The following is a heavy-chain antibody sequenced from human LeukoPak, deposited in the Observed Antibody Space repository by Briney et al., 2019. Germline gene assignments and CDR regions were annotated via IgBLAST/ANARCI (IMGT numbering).Heavy chain of an antibody. D-gene: IGHD5-24*01. CDR3: ARNSQEDVRDGYKVTAYYFDY. Sequence: PSETLSLTCAVYGGSFSGYYWSWIRQPPGKGLEWIGEINHSGSTNYNPSLKSRVTISVDTSKNQFSLKLSSVTAADTAVYYCARNSQEDVRDGYKVTAYYFDYWGQGTLVTVSS. V-gene: IGHV4-34*01. CDR2: INHSGST. CDR1: GGSFSGYY. J-gene: IGHJ4*02.